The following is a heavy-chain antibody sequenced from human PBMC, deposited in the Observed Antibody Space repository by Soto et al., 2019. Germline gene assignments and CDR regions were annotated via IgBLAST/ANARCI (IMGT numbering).Heavy chain of an antibody. V-gene: IGHV5-51*01. D-gene: IGHD3-9*01. J-gene: IGHJ4*02. Sequence: GESLKISCKGSGYSFTSYWIGWVRQMPGKGLEWMGIIYPGDSDTRYSPSFQGQVTISADKSISTAYLQWSSLKASDTAMYYCARGLVYYDPLTGYCYFDYCGQGPLVTVSS. CDR3: ARGLVYYDPLTGYCYFDY. CDR1: GYSFTSYW. CDR2: IYPGDSDT.